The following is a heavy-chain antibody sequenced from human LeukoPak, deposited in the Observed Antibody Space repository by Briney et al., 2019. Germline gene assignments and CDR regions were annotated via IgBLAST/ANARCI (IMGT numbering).Heavy chain of an antibody. CDR3: ARDRSVTQVGWFDP. CDR1: GFTFSSYA. CDR2: IKQDGSEK. Sequence: PGASLRLSCGASGFTFSSYAMSWVRQAPGKGLEWVANIKQDGSEKYYVDSVKGRFTISRDNAKNSLYLQMNSLRAEDTAVYYCARDRSVTQVGWFDPWGQGTLVTVSS. J-gene: IGHJ5*02. D-gene: IGHD4-17*01. V-gene: IGHV3-7*03.